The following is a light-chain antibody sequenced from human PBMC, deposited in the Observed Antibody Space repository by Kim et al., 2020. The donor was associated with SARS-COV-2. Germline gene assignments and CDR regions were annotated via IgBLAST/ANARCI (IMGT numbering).Light chain of an antibody. V-gene: IGKV1-5*03. CDR2: KAS. Sequence: DIQMTQSPSTLSASVGDRVTITCRASQNINSWLAWYQQRPGKPPKVLIYKASILETGVPLRFSGSESGTEFTLTISSLQPDDFAVYYCQHYNSSPWTFGQGTKVDLK. CDR1: QNINSW. J-gene: IGKJ1*01. CDR3: QHYNSSPWT.